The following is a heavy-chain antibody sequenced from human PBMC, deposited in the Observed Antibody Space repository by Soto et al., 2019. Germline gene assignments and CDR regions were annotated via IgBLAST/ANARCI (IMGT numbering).Heavy chain of an antibody. CDR2: INPSGGST. J-gene: IGHJ6*02. CDR1: GYTFTSYY. V-gene: IGHV1-46*01. CDR3: ARPILRAAAAYYYYYGMDV. D-gene: IGHD6-13*01. Sequence: VKVSCKASGYTFTSYYMHWVRQAPGQGLEWMGIINPSGGSTSYAQKFQGRVTMTRDTSTSTVYMELSSLRSEDTAVYYCARPILRAAAAYYYYYGMDVWGQGTTVTVSS.